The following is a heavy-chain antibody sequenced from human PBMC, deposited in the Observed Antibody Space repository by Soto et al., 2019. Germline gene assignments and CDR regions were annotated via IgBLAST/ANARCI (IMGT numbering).Heavy chain of an antibody. V-gene: IGHV4-30-4*01. Sequence: KPSETLSLTCTVSGGSISSGDYYWSWIRQPPGKGLEWIGYIYYSGSTYYNPSLKSRVTISVDTSKNQFSLKLSSVTAADTAVYYCASPTVTTKHKAFDIWGQGTMVTVSS. D-gene: IGHD4-17*01. CDR3: ASPTVTTKHKAFDI. J-gene: IGHJ3*02. CDR1: GGSISSGDYY. CDR2: IYYSGST.